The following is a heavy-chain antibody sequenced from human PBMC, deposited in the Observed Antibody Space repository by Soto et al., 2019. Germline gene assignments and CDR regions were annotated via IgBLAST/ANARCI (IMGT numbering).Heavy chain of an antibody. CDR3: AKVRIMITFGGVIDAFDY. V-gene: IGHV3-23*01. D-gene: IGHD3-16*02. J-gene: IGHJ4*02. CDR2: ISGSGGST. Sequence: PGGSLRLSCAASGFTFSSYAMSWVRQAPGKGLEWVSAISGSGGSTYYADSVKGRFTISRDNSKNTLYLQMNSLRAEDTAVYYCAKVRIMITFGGVIDAFDYWGQGTLVTVSS. CDR1: GFTFSSYA.